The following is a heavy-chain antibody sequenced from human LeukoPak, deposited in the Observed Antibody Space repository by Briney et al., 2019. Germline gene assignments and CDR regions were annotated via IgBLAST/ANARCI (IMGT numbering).Heavy chain of an antibody. Sequence: SETLSLTCSVSGGSINTYYWSWIRQTPGKGLEWIGFIYHTGSTNYNPSLKSRVTMSVDTSKSPFSLKLTSVTAADTALYYCARGANRLDSWGRGTLVTVSS. CDR3: ARGANRLDS. D-gene: IGHD1-14*01. CDR1: GGSINTYY. V-gene: IGHV4-59*12. CDR2: IYHTGST. J-gene: IGHJ4*02.